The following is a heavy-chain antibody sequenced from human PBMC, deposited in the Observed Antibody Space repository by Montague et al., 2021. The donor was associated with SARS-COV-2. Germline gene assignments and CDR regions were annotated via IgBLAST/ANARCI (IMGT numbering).Heavy chain of an antibody. CDR3: ARGYSGYKYPTGFDA. Sequence: SETLSLTCTVSGGSISSSSYYWGWIRQPPGKGLEWIGCIYSLGSTYYNPSLKSRVTISVDTSKNQFSLKLSSVTAADTAVYYCARGYSGYKYPTGFDAWGQGTLVTVSS. J-gene: IGHJ5*02. CDR1: GGSISSSSYY. CDR2: IYSLGST. D-gene: IGHD5-12*01. V-gene: IGHV4-39*01.